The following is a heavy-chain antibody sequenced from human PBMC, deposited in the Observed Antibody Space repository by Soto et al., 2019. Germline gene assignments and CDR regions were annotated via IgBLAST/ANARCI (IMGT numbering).Heavy chain of an antibody. J-gene: IGHJ4*02. Sequence: GGSLRLSCAASGFTFTRYSMNWVRQAPGKGLEWVSSISSTTNYIYYGDSMKGRFTISRDNAKNSLYLEMDSLRAEDTAVYYCARESEDLTSNFDYWGQGTLVTVSS. V-gene: IGHV3-21*06. CDR2: ISSTTNYI. CDR3: ARESEDLTSNFDY. CDR1: GFTFTRYS.